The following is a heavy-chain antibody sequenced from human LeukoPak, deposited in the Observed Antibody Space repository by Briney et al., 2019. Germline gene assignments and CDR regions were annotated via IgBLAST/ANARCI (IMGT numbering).Heavy chain of an antibody. CDR2: IIPILGIA. CDR1: GGTFSSYA. CDR3: ARGPEESPIDY. J-gene: IGHJ4*02. D-gene: IGHD3-10*01. V-gene: IGHV1-69*04. Sequence: GASVKVSCKASGGTFSSYAISWVRQAPGQGLEWMGRIIPILGIANYAQKFQGRVTITADKSTSTAYMELSSLRSDDTAVYYCARGPEESPIDYWGQGTLVTVSS.